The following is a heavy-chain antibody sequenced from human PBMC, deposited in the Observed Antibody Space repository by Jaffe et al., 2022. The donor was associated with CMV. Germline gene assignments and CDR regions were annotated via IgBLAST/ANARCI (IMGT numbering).Heavy chain of an antibody. J-gene: IGHJ6*03. CDR3: TTEAAVQYCSVGTCSQYYYYYMDV. CDR2: IKSKSDGGTI. Sequence: EVQLVESGGGLVKPGGSLRLSCTASGIAFNNAWVSWVRQAPGKGLEWIGRIKSKSDGGTIDDAAPVRGRFTISRDDSKNTLYLHMNSLKTEDTAFYYCTTEAAVQYCSVGTCSQYYYYYMDVWGKGTTVTVSS. CDR1: GIAFNNAW. V-gene: IGHV3-15*01. D-gene: IGHD2-15*01.